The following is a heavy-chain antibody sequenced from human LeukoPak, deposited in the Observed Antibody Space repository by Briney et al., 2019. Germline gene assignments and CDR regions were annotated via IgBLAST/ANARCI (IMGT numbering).Heavy chain of an antibody. CDR1: GFTFSSYE. CDR2: IWYDGSNK. V-gene: IGHV3-33*08. D-gene: IGHD6-13*01. J-gene: IGHJ6*02. Sequence: GGSLRLSCAASGFTFSSYEMNWVRQAPGKGLEWVAVIWYDGSNKYYADSVKGRFTISRDNSKNTLYLQMNSLRAEDTAVYYCARAAAGTGVNYYYYGMDVWGQGTTVTVSS. CDR3: ARAAAGTGVNYYYYGMDV.